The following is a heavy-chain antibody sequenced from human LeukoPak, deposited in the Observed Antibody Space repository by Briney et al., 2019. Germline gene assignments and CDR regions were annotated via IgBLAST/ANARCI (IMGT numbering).Heavy chain of an antibody. V-gene: IGHV1-69*13. D-gene: IGHD3-10*01. CDR1: GGTFSSYA. Sequence: SVKVSCKASGGTFSSYAISWVRQAPGQGLEWMGGIIPIFGTANYAQKFQGRVTITADESTSTAYMELSSLRSEDTAVYYCTTKVWFGELPDVWGKGTTVTISS. CDR3: TTKVWFGELPDV. CDR2: IIPIFGTA. J-gene: IGHJ6*04.